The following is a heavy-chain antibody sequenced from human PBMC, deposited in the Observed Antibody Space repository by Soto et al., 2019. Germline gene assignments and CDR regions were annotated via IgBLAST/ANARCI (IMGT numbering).Heavy chain of an antibody. CDR2: MKSITDAGTT. J-gene: IGHJ4*02. Sequence: EVQLVQSGGGLVKPGESLTLSCAGSGFTFANAWMSWVRQTPGKGLEWVGRMKSITDAGTTDLAAPVKGRFSISRDESKNTWYLRMTNVKVEDTALYYCLTERGAGSYNGYAREDHWGQGPLVTVSS. D-gene: IGHD5-12*01. V-gene: IGHV3-15*01. CDR1: GFTFANAW. CDR3: LTERGAGSYNGYAREDH.